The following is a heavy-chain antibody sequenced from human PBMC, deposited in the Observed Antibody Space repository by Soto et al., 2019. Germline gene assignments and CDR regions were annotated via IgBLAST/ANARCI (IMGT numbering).Heavy chain of an antibody. V-gene: IGHV4-31*03. CDR3: ARTEAYNSSFFDS. D-gene: IGHD6-6*01. CDR1: GDSVNSAY. Sequence: QVQLQEMGPGLVKPSQTLTITCTVSGDSVNSAYWSWIRQLPGKGLEWMGNIYHTGRTFYNPSLKSRVAISIDTSTPPFSLKLRSVTASHTAVYYCARTEAYNSSFFDSWGQGTVVTVSS. CDR2: IYHTGRT. J-gene: IGHJ4*02.